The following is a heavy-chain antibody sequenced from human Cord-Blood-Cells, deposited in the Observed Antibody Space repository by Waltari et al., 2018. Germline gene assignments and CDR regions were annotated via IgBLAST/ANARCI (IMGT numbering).Heavy chain of an antibody. Sequence: EVQLVESGGGLVQPGGSLRLSCAASGFTFSSYWMSWVRQAPGKGREWVANIKQDGSEKDYVDSVKGRFTISRDNAKNSLYLQMNSLRAEDTAVYYCARARVRSSTSCYDYWGQGTLVTVSS. CDR3: ARARVRSSTSCYDY. D-gene: IGHD2-2*01. J-gene: IGHJ4*02. CDR1: GFTFSSYW. CDR2: IKQDGSEK. V-gene: IGHV3-7*01.